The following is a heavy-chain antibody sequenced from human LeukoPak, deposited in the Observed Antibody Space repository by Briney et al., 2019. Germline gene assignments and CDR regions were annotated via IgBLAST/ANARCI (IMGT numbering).Heavy chain of an antibody. V-gene: IGHV3-30*04. D-gene: IGHD2-2*01. CDR3: ARAGGDCITTSCYFGHAFDL. J-gene: IGHJ3*01. Sequence: GRSLRLSCAASGFTFSSYAIHWVRQAPGKGLEWVAVTSYGGRNDYYGDSVKGRFTAFRDNSKSTVFAQINSLRADDTAVYYCARAGGDCITTSCYFGHAFDLWGQGTLVTVSP. CDR2: TSYGGRND. CDR1: GFTFSSYA.